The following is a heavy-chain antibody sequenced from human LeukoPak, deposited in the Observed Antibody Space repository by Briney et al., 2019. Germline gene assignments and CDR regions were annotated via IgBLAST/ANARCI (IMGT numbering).Heavy chain of an antibody. J-gene: IGHJ4*02. D-gene: IGHD2-15*01. CDR1: GFTFSCYS. CDR2: ISSSSSYI. V-gene: IGHV3-21*01. Sequence: PGGSLRLSCAASGFTFSCYSMNWVRQAPGKGLEWVSSISSSSSYIYYADSVKGRFTISRDNAKNSLYLQMNSLRAEDTAVYYCARDSWNDCSGGSCYSNYWGQGTLVTVSS. CDR3: ARDSWNDCSGGSCYSNY.